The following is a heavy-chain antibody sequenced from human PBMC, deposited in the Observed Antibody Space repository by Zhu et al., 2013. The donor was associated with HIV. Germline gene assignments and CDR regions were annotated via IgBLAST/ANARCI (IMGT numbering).Heavy chain of an antibody. V-gene: IGHV1-46*01. CDR1: GYSFSNYY. Sequence: QVQLVQSGAEVKKPGASVKVSCKASGYSFSNYYIHWVRQAPGQGLEWMGIIDPTSGSTSYVERFQGRVTMTRDTSTSTLYMELNSLRSDDTAVYYCARERDLMGATYDAFDIWAKGQCSPSLQ. D-gene: IGHD1-26*01. CDR3: ARERDLMGATYDAFDI. CDR2: IDPTSGST. J-gene: IGHJ3*02.